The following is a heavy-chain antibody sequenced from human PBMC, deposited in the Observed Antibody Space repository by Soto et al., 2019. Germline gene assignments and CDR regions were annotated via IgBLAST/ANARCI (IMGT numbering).Heavy chain of an antibody. D-gene: IGHD6-13*01. CDR3: AKNPRPILKQQLDWFDP. J-gene: IGHJ5*02. CDR1: GFTFSSYA. CDR2: ISGSGGST. V-gene: IGHV3-23*01. Sequence: EVQLLESGGGLVQPGGSLRLSCAASGFTFSSYAMSWVRQAPGKGLEWVSAISGSGGSTYYADSVKGRFTISRDNSKNPLYLQMNSLRAEDTAVYYCAKNPRPILKQQLDWFDPWGQGTLVTVSS.